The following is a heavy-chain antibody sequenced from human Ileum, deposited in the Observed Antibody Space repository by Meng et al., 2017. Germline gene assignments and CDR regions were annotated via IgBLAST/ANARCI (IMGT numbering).Heavy chain of an antibody. CDR1: GFIVSRTV. Sequence: EVHLVETGGGLIQPGGSQRLSCAASGFIVSRTVMAWVRRAPGKGLGWVSIIHSGGNTYYADSVKGRFTISRDNSKNTVYLQMNSLRAEDTAIYYCASGHLDYWGQGTLVTVSS. V-gene: IGHV3-53*02. CDR3: ASGHLDY. CDR2: IHSGGNT. J-gene: IGHJ4*02.